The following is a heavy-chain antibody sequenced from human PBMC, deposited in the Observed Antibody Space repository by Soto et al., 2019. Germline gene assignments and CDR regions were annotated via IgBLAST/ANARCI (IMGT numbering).Heavy chain of an antibody. J-gene: IGHJ4*02. CDR2: IKHDGSVQ. V-gene: IGHV3-7*03. CDR1: GFTFSGYW. Sequence: QLVESGGGLVQPGGSLRLSCEASGFTFSGYWMSWVHQAPGKGLEWVADIKHDGSVQYYVDSVKGRFTISRDNAKKLLYLQMNGLRAEDTALYYCARAPYSNGWYRFDLWGQGTLVTVSS. D-gene: IGHD6-19*01. CDR3: ARAPYSNGWYRFDL.